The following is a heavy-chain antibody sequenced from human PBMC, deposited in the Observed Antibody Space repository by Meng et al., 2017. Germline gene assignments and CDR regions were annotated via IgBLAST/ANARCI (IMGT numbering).Heavy chain of an antibody. Sequence: GGSLRLSCAASGFTFSGYWMSWVRQAPGKGLEWVAYIKQDGSEKYYVDSVKGRFTISRDNAKNSLYLQMNSLRAEDTAVYYCAREKHSGSYSMDFDYWGQGTLVTVSS. J-gene: IGHJ4*02. CDR1: GFTFSGYW. CDR3: AREKHSGSYSMDFDY. CDR2: IKQDGSEK. V-gene: IGHV3-7*01. D-gene: IGHD1-26*01.